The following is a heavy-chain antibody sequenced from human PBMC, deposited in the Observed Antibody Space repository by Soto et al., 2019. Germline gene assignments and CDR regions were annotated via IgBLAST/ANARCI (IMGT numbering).Heavy chain of an antibody. Sequence: QVQLVQSGAEVRRPGSSVKFCCKASGGTFSRHAISWVRQAPGQGLAWMGGIIPIFGTANRAQKFQGRVAIMVDETTNTVNMVVSSLISEDTAMYYCARGWGYDSNDYYYAYWGQRTLVIGSS. CDR2: IIPIFGTA. CDR1: GGTFSRHA. J-gene: IGHJ4*02. D-gene: IGHD3-22*01. V-gene: IGHV1-69*01. CDR3: ARGWGYDSNDYYYAY.